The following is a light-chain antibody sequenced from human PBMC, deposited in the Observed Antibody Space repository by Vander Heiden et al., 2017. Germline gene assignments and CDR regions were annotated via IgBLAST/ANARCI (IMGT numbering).Light chain of an antibody. CDR1: QSISAD. CDR3: QQRNSWPRT. Sequence: IALTQSPATLSLSPGERATLSCRASQSISADLAGYQQKPGQAPRRLIYDASNRATGIPARFSGSGSGTDFTLTISNLEPEDFAVYYCQQRNSWPRTFGQGTKVEI. CDR2: DAS. V-gene: IGKV3-11*01. J-gene: IGKJ2*01.